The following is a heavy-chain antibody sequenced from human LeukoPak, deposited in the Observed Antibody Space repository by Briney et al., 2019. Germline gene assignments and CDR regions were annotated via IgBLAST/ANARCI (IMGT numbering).Heavy chain of an antibody. CDR3: ARVGRGKAAAGFGAFDI. CDR2: ISSSGSTI. J-gene: IGHJ3*02. CDR1: GFTFSDYY. V-gene: IGHV3-11*01. D-gene: IGHD6-13*01. Sequence: GGSLRLSCAASGFTFSDYYMSWIRQAPGKGLEWVSYISSSGSTIHYADSVKGRFTISGDNAKNSLYLQMNSLRAEDTAVYFCARVGRGKAAAGFGAFDIWGQGTMVTVSS.